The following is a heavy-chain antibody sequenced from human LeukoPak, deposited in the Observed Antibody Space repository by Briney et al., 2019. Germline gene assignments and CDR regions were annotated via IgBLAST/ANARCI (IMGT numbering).Heavy chain of an antibody. J-gene: IGHJ4*02. Sequence: SETLSLTCTVSGYSISDGGYFWSWVRQHPGKGPEWIGYMYYRGATYYNPSLKSRVSISVDASKNLFSLNLSSVTGADTALYYCARAHDSSGYNIFDFWGQGTLVTVSS. CDR3: ARAHDSSGYNIFDF. CDR1: GYSISDGGYF. D-gene: IGHD3-22*01. V-gene: IGHV4-31*03. CDR2: MYYRGAT.